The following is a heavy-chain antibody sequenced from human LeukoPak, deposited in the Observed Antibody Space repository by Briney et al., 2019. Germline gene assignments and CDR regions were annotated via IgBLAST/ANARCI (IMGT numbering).Heavy chain of an antibody. CDR3: AKTPTTVTTHYYFDY. Sequence: PGGSLRLSCAASGFTFSSYAMSWVRQAPGRGLEWVSAISGSGGSTYYADSVKGRFTISRDNSKNTLYLQMNSLRAEDTAVYYCAKTPTTVTTHYYFDYWGQGTLVTVSS. CDR1: GFTFSSYA. CDR2: ISGSGGST. J-gene: IGHJ4*02. D-gene: IGHD4-17*01. V-gene: IGHV3-23*01.